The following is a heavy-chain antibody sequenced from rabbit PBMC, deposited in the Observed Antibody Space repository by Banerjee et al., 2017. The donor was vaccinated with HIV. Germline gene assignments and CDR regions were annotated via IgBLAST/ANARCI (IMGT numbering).Heavy chain of an antibody. J-gene: IGHJ4*01. V-gene: IGHV1S40*01. CDR2: IHGGSSDST. D-gene: IGHD4-1*01. CDR1: GFTLSSYY. Sequence: QSLEESGGDLVKPGASLTLTCTASGFTLSSYYMCWVRQAPGKGLEWIACIHGGSSDSTYYASWVNGRFTISKTSSTTVTLQMTSLTAADTASYFCARDLAGVIGWNFNLWGPGTLVTVS. CDR3: ARDLAGVIGWNFNL.